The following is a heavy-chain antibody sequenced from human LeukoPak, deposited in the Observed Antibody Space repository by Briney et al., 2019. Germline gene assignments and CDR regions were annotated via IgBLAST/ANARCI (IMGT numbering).Heavy chain of an antibody. V-gene: IGHV3-30*18. J-gene: IGHJ4*02. CDR2: ISYDGTTK. Sequence: GGSLRLSCVASGLTFDSNVMNWVRQAPDKGLEWVAFISYDGTTKFYAVSVKGRFTISRDSSKNILYLQMNSLRTEDTAVYYCVKGFYYNSRTYSSPLNYWGQGTLVTVSS. D-gene: IGHD3-22*01. CDR1: GLTFDSNV. CDR3: VKGFYYNSRTYSSPLNY.